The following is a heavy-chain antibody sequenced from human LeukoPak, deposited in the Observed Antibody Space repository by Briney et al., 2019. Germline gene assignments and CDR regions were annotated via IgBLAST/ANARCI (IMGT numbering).Heavy chain of an antibody. CDR3: ARGPDIVVVWGPFDY. CDR2: ISYDGSNK. D-gene: IGHD2-15*01. CDR1: GFTFSSYA. Sequence: GGSLRLSCAASGFTFSSYAMHWVRQAPGKRLEWVAVISYDGSNKYYADSVKGRFTISRDNSKNTLYLQMNSLRAEDTAVYYCARGPDIVVVWGPFDYWGQGTLVTVSS. V-gene: IGHV3-30-3*01. J-gene: IGHJ4*02.